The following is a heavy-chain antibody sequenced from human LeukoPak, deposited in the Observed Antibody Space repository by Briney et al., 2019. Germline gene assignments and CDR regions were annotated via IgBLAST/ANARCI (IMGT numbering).Heavy chain of an antibody. CDR3: ARGGVGCFDY. CDR2: INSDGSSA. CDR1: GFTFSDYW. D-gene: IGHD6-19*01. J-gene: IGHJ4*02. Sequence: GGSLRLSCAASGFTFSDYWIHWVRQAPGKGLVWVSHINSDGSSATYADSVKGRFTISRDNAKNTVYLQMTSLRAEETAVYFCARGGVGCFDYWGQGALVTVSS. V-gene: IGHV3-74*01.